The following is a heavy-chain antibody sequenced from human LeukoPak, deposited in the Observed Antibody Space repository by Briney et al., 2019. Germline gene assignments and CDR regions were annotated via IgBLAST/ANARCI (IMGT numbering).Heavy chain of an antibody. D-gene: IGHD1-26*01. V-gene: IGHV4-59*08. CDR1: GGSITSYY. J-gene: IGHJ4*02. Sequence: NPSETLSLTCTVSGGSITSYYWSWIRQPPGKGLEWMAHIHDSGSTYYNPSLKSRLTMSVDTSKNQFSLRLSSVTAADTAVYYCARHMNGGTYPLDHWGQGTLVTVSS. CDR3: ARHMNGGTYPLDH. CDR2: IHDSGST.